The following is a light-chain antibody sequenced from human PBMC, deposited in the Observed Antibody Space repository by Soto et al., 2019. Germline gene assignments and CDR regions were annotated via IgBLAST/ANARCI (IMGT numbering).Light chain of an antibody. CDR3: QQYNGWPWT. J-gene: IGKJ1*01. CDR1: QSVSSSY. Sequence: EIVLTQSPGTLSLSPGERATPSCRASQSVSSSYLAWYQQKPGQAPRLLIYGASSRATGIPDRFSGSGSGTDFTLTISGLEPEDSAVYYCQQYNGWPWTFGLGTKVDIK. V-gene: IGKV3-20*01. CDR2: GAS.